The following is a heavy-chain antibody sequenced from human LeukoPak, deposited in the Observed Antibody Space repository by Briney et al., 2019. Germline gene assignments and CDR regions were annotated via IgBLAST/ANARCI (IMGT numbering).Heavy chain of an antibody. CDR1: GFTFSSYG. J-gene: IGHJ6*03. CDR2: ISYDGSNQ. D-gene: IGHD3-9*01. CDR3: AKGADPGYKRRNYFYYMDV. V-gene: IGHV3-30*18. Sequence: GGSLRLSCAASGFTFSSYGMHWVRQAPGKGLEWVAVISYDGSNQYYADSVKGRFTISRDNSKNTVYLQMYSLRAEDTAMYYCAKGADPGYKRRNYFYYMDVWGKGTTVTISS.